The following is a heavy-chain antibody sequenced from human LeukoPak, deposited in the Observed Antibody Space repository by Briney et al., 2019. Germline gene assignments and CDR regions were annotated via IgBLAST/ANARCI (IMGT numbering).Heavy chain of an antibody. CDR1: GFSFDEYS. CDR3: TRDRAYSTFDY. D-gene: IGHD4-11*01. Sequence: GGSLRLSCVVSGFSFDEYSMHWVRQTPGKALEWLAGISSDSSSIGSADSLKGRFIITRDNAKNSLYLQMNSLRVEDTAIYYCTRDRAYSTFDYWGQGTLVTVSS. J-gene: IGHJ4*02. V-gene: IGHV3-9*01. CDR2: ISSDSSSI.